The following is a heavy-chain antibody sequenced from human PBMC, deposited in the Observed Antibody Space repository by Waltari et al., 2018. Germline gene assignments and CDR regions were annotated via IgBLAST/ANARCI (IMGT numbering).Heavy chain of an antibody. D-gene: IGHD3-22*01. CDR1: GYTFTSYY. V-gene: IGHV1-46*01. CDR2: INPSGGST. Sequence: QVQLVQSGAEVKKPGASVKVSCKASGYTFTSYYMHWVRQAPGQGLEWMGIINPSGGSTSYAQKFQGRVTMTRDTSTSTVYMELSSLGSEDTAVYYCARDGYDSSLGGRIFDYWGQGTLVTVSS. J-gene: IGHJ4*02. CDR3: ARDGYDSSLGGRIFDY.